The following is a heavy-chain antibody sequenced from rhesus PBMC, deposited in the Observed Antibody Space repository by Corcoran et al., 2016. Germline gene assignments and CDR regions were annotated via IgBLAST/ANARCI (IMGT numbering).Heavy chain of an antibody. CDR3: ARGNSLNKRLGYYGLDS. J-gene: IGHJ6*01. CDR1: GGSISDSYR. V-gene: IGHV4S10*01. CDR2: INGSSTSN. Sequence: QVQLQESGPGVVKPSETLSLTCAVSGGSISDSYRWSWIRQTPGKGLEGMGYINGSSTSNNYTPTLKSRVTSSKDTSKNQLSVKLSAVTASDTAVYYCARGNSLNKRLGYYGLDSWGQGVVVTVSS. D-gene: IGHD1-20*01.